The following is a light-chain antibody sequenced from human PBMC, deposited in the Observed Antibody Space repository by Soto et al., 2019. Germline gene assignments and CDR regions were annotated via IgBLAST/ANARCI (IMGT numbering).Light chain of an antibody. Sequence: EIVLTQSPGTLSLSPGESATLSCKASESIYINSFAWYYQKPGQPPRLLIYGSSTRATGIPDRLRGSGSGPDFVLSIGRLEVEDSGIYYCQQYGASPFTFGPGTRVDIK. V-gene: IGKV3-20*01. CDR1: ESIYINS. CDR2: GSS. CDR3: QQYGASPFT. J-gene: IGKJ3*01.